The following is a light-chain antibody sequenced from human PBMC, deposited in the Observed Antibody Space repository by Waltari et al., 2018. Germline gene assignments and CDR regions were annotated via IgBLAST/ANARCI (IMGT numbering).Light chain of an antibody. CDR1: QSVGST. V-gene: IGKV3-15*01. CDR3: QQYNYWPT. CDR2: DAT. J-gene: IGKJ3*01. Sequence: DIVMTQSPATLSVSPVERATLSCMASQSVGSTLAWYQQKPGLAPRLLIYDATIRATGIPARFSASGSGTEFTLTISSLQSEDFAVYYCQQYNYWPTFGPGTKVDIK.